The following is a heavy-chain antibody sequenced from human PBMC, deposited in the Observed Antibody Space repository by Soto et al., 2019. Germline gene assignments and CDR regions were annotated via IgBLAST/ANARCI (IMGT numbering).Heavy chain of an antibody. J-gene: IGHJ4*02. CDR2: INHSGST. Sequence: QVQLQQWGAGLLKPSETLSLTCAVYGGSFSGYYWSWIRQPPGKGLDWMGEINHSGSTNYNPSLKIRVTISVDTSKNQFSLQLSSGTAADTAVYYCARGLPYCSGGSCYRYRQHYFDYWGQGTLVTVSS. D-gene: IGHD2-15*01. CDR1: GGSFSGYY. CDR3: ARGLPYCSGGSCYRYRQHYFDY. V-gene: IGHV4-34*01.